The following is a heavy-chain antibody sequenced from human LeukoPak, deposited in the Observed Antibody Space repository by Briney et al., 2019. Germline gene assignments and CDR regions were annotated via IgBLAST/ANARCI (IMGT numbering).Heavy chain of an antibody. CDR3: ARNMYTSGWYRLGY. J-gene: IGHJ4*02. D-gene: IGHD6-19*01. CDR2: ISSSTI. CDR1: GGSISSSS. Sequence: PSETLSLTCTVSGGSISSSSYYWGWIRQPPGKGLEWVSYISSSTIYYADSVKGRFTISRDIAKNSLYLQMNSLRAEDTAVYYCARNMYTSGWYRLGYWGQGTLVTVSS. V-gene: IGHV3-48*01.